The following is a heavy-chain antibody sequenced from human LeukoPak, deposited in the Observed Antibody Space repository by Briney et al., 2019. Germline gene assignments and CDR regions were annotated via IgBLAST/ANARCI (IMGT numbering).Heavy chain of an antibody. V-gene: IGHV3-21*01. J-gene: IGHJ4*02. D-gene: IGHD5-12*01. CDR3: ARGPTPYSGYDLEY. CDR2: ISYSGDDT. CDR1: GFTFSNYA. Sequence: GGPLRLSCAASGFTFSNYAMSWVRQAPGKGLEWVSSISYSGDDTYYADSVKGRFTISRDNAKNSLYLQMNSLRAEDTAVYYCARGPTPYSGYDLEYWGQGTLVTVSS.